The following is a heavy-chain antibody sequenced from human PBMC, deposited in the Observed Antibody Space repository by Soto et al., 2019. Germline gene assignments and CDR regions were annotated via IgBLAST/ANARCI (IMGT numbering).Heavy chain of an antibody. CDR3: TNGVCYTPFDY. CDR1: GGSISRSTYY. Sequence: PSETLSLTCTVSGGSISRSTYYWGWIRQPPGKGLEWIGSIYYSGSTYYRPSLKSRVTISVDTSKNQFSLKLSSVTAADTAVYYCTNGVCYTPFDYWGQGTLVTVSS. CDR2: IYYSGST. J-gene: IGHJ4*02. D-gene: IGHD2-8*01. V-gene: IGHV4-39*01.